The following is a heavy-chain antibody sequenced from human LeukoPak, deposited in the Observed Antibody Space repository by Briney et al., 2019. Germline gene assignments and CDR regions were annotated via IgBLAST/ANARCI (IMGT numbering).Heavy chain of an antibody. CDR1: GGSISSYY. CDR2: IYYSGST. J-gene: IGHJ4*02. CDR3: ARDTTMIVGERGGSFDY. V-gene: IGHV4-59*12. Sequence: SETLSLTCTVSGGSISSYYWSWIRQPPGKGLEWIGYIYYSGSTNYNPSLKSRVTISVDTSKNQFSLKLSSVTAADTAVYYCARDTTMIVGERGGSFDYWGQGTLVTVSS. D-gene: IGHD3-22*01.